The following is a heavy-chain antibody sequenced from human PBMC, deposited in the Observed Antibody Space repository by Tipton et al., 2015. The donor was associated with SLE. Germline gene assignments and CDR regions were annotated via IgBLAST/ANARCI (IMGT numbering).Heavy chain of an antibody. V-gene: IGHV3-30*04. D-gene: IGHD6-13*01. CDR2: MSSDGTLI. CDR3: ATYESSWSSFDY. CDR1: GFTFSTHN. Sequence: LRLSCAASGFTFSTHNMHWVRQAPGKGLDWVSVMSSDGTLIYYSDSVKGRFTISRDNSKNMLYLEMNSLRAEDTAVYYCATYESSWSSFDYWGQGTLVTVSA. J-gene: IGHJ4*02.